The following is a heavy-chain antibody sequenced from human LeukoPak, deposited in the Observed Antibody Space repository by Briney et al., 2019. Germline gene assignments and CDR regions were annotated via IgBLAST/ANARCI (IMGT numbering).Heavy chain of an antibody. V-gene: IGHV1-2*02. CDR2: INPNSGGT. Sequence: ASVKVSCKASGYTFTVFHMHWVRQAPGQGLEWMGRINPNSGGTNYAQKFQGRFTMTRDTSISTAYMELSRLRSDDTAVYYCARDGRYYGSGSYSWGQGTLVTVSS. CDR3: ARDGRYYGSGSYS. J-gene: IGHJ5*02. D-gene: IGHD3-10*01. CDR1: GYTFTVFH.